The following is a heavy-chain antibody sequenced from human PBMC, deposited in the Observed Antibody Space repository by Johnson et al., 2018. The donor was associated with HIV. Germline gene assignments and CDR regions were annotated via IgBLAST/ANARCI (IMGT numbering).Heavy chain of an antibody. CDR3: ARDQRGDIIPTTYDAFDI. Sequence: QVQLVESGGGVVQPGRSLRLSSAASGFTFSSYAMHWVRQAPGKGLEWVAFIRYDGSEKFYVDSVKGRFTISRDNYKNTLYLQMNSLRAEDTAVYYCARDQRGDIIPTTYDAFDIWGQGTMVTVSS. J-gene: IGHJ3*02. CDR2: IRYDGSEK. CDR1: GFTFSSYA. V-gene: IGHV3-30*02. D-gene: IGHD5-12*01.